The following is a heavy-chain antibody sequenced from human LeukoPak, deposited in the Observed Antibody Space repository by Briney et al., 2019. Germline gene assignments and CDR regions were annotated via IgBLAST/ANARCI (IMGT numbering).Heavy chain of an antibody. D-gene: IGHD2-21*02. V-gene: IGHV4-39*01. Sequence: SETLSLTCAVYGGSFSSYYWGWIRQPPGKGLEWIGSIYYSGSTYYNPSLKSRVTISVDTSKNQFSLKLSSVTAADTAVYYCARHSVVTAIPYWGQGTLVTVSS. J-gene: IGHJ4*02. CDR1: GGSFSSYY. CDR2: IYYSGST. CDR3: ARHSVVTAIPY.